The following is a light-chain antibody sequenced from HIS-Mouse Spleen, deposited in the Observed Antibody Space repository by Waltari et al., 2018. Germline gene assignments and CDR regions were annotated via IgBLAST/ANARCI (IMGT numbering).Light chain of an antibody. CDR1: SSDVGGYNY. Sequence: QSALTQPRSVSGSPGPSVTIPCTGTSSDVGGYNYVPWYQQHPGKAPKLMLYDVSKRPSGVPDRFSGSKSGNTASLTISGLQAEDEADYYCCSYAGSYTYVFGTGTKVTVL. CDR3: CSYAGSYTYV. J-gene: IGLJ1*01. V-gene: IGLV2-11*01. CDR2: DVS.